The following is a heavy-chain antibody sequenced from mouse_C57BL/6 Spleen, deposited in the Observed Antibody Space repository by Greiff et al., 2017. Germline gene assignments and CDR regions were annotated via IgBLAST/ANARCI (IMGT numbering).Heavy chain of an antibody. J-gene: IGHJ1*03. Sequence: QVQLKESGAELVRPGTSVKVSCKASGYAFTNYLIEWVKQRPGQGLEWIGVINPGSGGTNYNEKFKGKATLTADKSSSTAYMQLSSLTSEDSAVYFCARGGWYFDVWGTGTTVTVSS. CDR3: ARGGWYFDV. CDR1: GYAFTNYL. V-gene: IGHV1-54*01. CDR2: INPGSGGT.